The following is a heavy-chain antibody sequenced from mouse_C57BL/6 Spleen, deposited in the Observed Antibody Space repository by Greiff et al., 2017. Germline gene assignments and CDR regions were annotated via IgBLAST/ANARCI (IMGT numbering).Heavy chain of an antibody. CDR2: ISNLAYSI. D-gene: IGHD1-1*01. J-gene: IGHJ4*01. Sequence: EVQRVESGGGLVQPGGSLKLSCAASGFTFSDYGMAWVRQAPRKGPEWVAFISNLAYSIYYADTVTGRFTISRENAKNTLYLEMSSLRSEDTAMYYCARQGFYYGSSYNYAMDYWGQGTSVTVSS. V-gene: IGHV5-15*01. CDR3: ARQGFYYGSSYNYAMDY. CDR1: GFTFSDYG.